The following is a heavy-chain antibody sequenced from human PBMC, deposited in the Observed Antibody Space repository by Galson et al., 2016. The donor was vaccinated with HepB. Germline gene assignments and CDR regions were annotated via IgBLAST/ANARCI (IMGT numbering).Heavy chain of an antibody. Sequence: SVKVSCKASGGTFSNYAISWVRQAPGQGLEWMGGLIPIFGTATYAQKFQGRVTITADGSTSTAFLELRSLRSEDTAVYYCARFGYYDISAYYHDAFDLWGQGTSITVSS. CDR1: GGTFSNYA. J-gene: IGHJ3*01. V-gene: IGHV1-69*13. D-gene: IGHD3-22*01. CDR3: ARFGYYDISAYYHDAFDL. CDR2: LIPIFGTA.